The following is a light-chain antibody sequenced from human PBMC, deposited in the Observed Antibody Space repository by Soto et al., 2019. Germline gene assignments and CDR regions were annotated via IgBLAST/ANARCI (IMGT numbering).Light chain of an antibody. J-gene: IGKJ4*01. Sequence: EIVLTQSPATLSLSPGERATLSCRASQSVSRYLAWYQQKPGQAPRLLIYDASNRATGIPARFSGSGSGTDFTLTISSLDPEDFAFYYCQQRSNWLTFGGGTKVEIK. CDR1: QSVSRY. V-gene: IGKV3-11*01. CDR2: DAS. CDR3: QQRSNWLT.